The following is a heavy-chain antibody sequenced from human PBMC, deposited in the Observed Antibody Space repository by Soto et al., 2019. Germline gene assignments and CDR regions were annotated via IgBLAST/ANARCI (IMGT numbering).Heavy chain of an antibody. CDR3: ATTSPTIAAADSSFDY. CDR1: GFTFSSYA. CDR2: ISYDGSNK. Sequence: QVQLVESGGGVVQPGRSLRLSCAASGFTFSSYAMHWVRQAPGKGLEWVAVISYDGSNKYYADSVKGRFTISRDNSKNTLYLQMNSLRAEDTAVYYCATTSPTIAAADSSFDYWGQGTLVTVSS. J-gene: IGHJ4*02. D-gene: IGHD6-13*01. V-gene: IGHV3-30-3*01.